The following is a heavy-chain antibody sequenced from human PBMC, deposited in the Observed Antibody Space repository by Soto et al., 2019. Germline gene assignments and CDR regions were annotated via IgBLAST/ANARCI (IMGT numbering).Heavy chain of an antibody. J-gene: IGHJ4*02. CDR1: GYTFTDYH. Sequence: ASVKVSCKTSGYTFTDYHLHWVRQAPGQGLEWVARINPNTGGTNSAQKFQGRVTMTRDTSIGSAYMGLSRLRSDDTAIKYCARANSGDDDEVDYWGQGTPVTVSS. V-gene: IGHV1-2*06. CDR2: INPNTGGT. CDR3: ARANSGDDDEVDY. D-gene: IGHD5-12*01.